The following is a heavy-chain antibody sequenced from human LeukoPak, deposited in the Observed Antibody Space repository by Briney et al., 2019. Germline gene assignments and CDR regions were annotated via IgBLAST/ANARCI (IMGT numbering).Heavy chain of an antibody. CDR2: ISSSSSTM. J-gene: IGHJ4*02. Sequence: GGSLRLSCAASGFTFSSYSMNWVRQAPGKGLEWVSYISSSSSTMYYADSVKGRFTISRDNAKNSLYLQMSSLRAEDTAVYYCAREGWLRVDYWGQGTLVTVSS. CDR3: AREGWLRVDY. CDR1: GFTFSSYS. V-gene: IGHV3-48*01. D-gene: IGHD5-12*01.